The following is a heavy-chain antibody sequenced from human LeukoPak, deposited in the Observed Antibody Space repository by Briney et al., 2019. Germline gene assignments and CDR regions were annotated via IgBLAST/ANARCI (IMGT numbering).Heavy chain of an antibody. D-gene: IGHD2-21*02. Sequence: GGSLRLSCAISGFTVSNNYMSWVRQPPGKGLEWVSVICSGGSTYYADSVKGRFTISRDTSKNTLYLQMNSLRAEDTAVYYCARGGGAYCGGDCFRAFDIWGQETMVTVSP. J-gene: IGHJ3*02. V-gene: IGHV3-53*01. CDR3: ARGGGAYCGGDCFRAFDI. CDR2: ICSGGST. CDR1: GFTVSNNY.